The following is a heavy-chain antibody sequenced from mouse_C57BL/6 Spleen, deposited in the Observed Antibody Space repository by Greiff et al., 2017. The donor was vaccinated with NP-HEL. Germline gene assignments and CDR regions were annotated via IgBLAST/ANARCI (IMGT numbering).Heavy chain of an antibody. V-gene: IGHV1-15*01. J-gene: IGHJ3*01. D-gene: IGHD1-1*01. CDR3: TRNLRSAWFAY. CDR2: IDPETGGT. Sequence: VHLVESGAELVRPGASVTLSCKASGYTFTDYEMHWVKQTPVHGLEWIGAIDPETGGTAYNQKFKGKAILTADKSSSTAYMELRSLTSEDSAVYYCTRNLRSAWFAYWGQGTLVTVSA. CDR1: GYTFTDYE.